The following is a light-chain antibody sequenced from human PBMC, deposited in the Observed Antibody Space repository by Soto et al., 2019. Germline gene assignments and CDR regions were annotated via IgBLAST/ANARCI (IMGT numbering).Light chain of an antibody. Sequence: DIVMTQSPDSLAVSLGERATINCKSSPSVLLSSNNKNYLAWYQQKPGQPPKLLISWASIRESGVTDRFSGDGSGTDFTLSISRLQAEDVAVYYCQHYLQIPVTFGGGSRVEI. CDR3: QHYLQIPVT. V-gene: IGKV4-1*01. J-gene: IGKJ4*01. CDR1: PSVLLSSNNKNY. CDR2: WAS.